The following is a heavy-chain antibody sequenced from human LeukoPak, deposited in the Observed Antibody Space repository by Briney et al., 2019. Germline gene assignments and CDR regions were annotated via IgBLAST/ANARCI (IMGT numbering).Heavy chain of an antibody. Sequence: GGSLRLSCGASGFTFSSYEMNWVRQAPGKGLEWVSYISSSGSIIYYADSVKGRFTISRDNAKNSLYLQMNSLRAEDTAVYYCARGGLPKPFDYWGQGTLVTVSS. CDR3: ARGGLPKPFDY. CDR2: ISSSGSII. V-gene: IGHV3-48*03. D-gene: IGHD1-14*01. CDR1: GFTFSSYE. J-gene: IGHJ4*02.